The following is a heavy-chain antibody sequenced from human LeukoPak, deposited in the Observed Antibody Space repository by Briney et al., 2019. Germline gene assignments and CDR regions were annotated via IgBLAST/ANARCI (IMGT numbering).Heavy chain of an antibody. CDR2: IKQDGSDK. Sequence: GGSLRLSCVASGFPFSNYDMSWVRQAPGKGLEWVANIKQDGSDKYYVDSVKGRFTISRDNAKNSVYLQMNSLRAEDTAVYYCAREGDAFDIWGQGTMVTVSS. CDR1: GFPFSNYD. CDR3: AREGDAFDI. V-gene: IGHV3-7*01. J-gene: IGHJ3*02.